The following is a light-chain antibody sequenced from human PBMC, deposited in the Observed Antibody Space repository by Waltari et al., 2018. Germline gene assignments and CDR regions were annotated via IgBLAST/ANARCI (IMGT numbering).Light chain of an antibody. V-gene: IGLV10-54*01. J-gene: IGLJ2*01. Sequence: QAGLTQPPSVSTGLRQTATLTCTGHSNNVGNQGAAWPQQHQGHPPKLLSYRNNNRPSGISERLSASRSGNTASLTITGLQPEDEADYYCSAWDSSLSAWVFGGGTKLTVL. CDR1: SNNVGNQG. CDR2: RNN. CDR3: SAWDSSLSAWV.